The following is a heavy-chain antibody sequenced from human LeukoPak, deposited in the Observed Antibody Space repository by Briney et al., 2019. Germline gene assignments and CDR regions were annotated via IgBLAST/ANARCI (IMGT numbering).Heavy chain of an antibody. D-gene: IGHD1-14*01. CDR1: GFTFSKVW. CDR3: ARDVNHGSFDH. CDR2: INQDGSEE. V-gene: IGHV3-7*01. Sequence: GGSLRLSCAASGFTFSKVWMSWVRQAPGKGLEWVANINQDGSEEYYVDSVKGRFTISRDNGKNSLYLQMNNLRAGGTAVFYCARDVNHGSFDHWGQGTLVTVSS. J-gene: IGHJ4*02.